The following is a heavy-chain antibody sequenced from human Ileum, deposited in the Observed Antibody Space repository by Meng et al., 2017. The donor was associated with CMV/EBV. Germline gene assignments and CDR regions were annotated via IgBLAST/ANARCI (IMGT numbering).Heavy chain of an antibody. Sequence: GGSLRLSCAASGFIFSDYYMSWIRQAPGKGLEWVSYISSSGSTIYYADSVKGRFTISRDNAKNSLYLQMNSLRAEDTAVYYCAVAGDCSSTSCFPDYCGQGTLVTVSS. J-gene: IGHJ4*02. CDR2: ISSSGSTI. D-gene: IGHD2-2*01. V-gene: IGHV3-11*01. CDR1: GFIFSDYY. CDR3: AVAGDCSSTSCFPDY.